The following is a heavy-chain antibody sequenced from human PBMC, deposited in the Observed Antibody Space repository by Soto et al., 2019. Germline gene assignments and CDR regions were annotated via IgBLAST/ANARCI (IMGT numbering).Heavy chain of an antibody. Sequence: PGGSLRLSCAASGFTFSSYGMHWVRQAPGKGLEWVAVISYDGSNKYYADSVKGRFTISRDNSKNTLYLQMNSLRAEDTAVYYCAKDIVYSSSWSQYYYYGMDVWGQGTTVTVSS. D-gene: IGHD6-13*01. V-gene: IGHV3-30*18. CDR1: GFTFSSYG. CDR2: ISYDGSNK. CDR3: AKDIVYSSSWSQYYYYGMDV. J-gene: IGHJ6*02.